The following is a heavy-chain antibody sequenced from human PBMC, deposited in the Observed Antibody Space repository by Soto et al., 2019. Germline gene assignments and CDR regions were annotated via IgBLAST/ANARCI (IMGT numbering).Heavy chain of an antibody. CDR2: IYPSDSDT. V-gene: IGHV5-51*01. Sequence: LGESLKISCKGSGYNLAGYWIAWVRQMPGKGLELMGIIYPSDSDTRYRPSFQGQVTISADKSISSAYLQWSSLRASDTAMYYCARGGVSTRTFDYWGQGTPVTVSS. D-gene: IGHD3-3*01. J-gene: IGHJ4*02. CDR1: GYNLAGYW. CDR3: ARGGVSTRTFDY.